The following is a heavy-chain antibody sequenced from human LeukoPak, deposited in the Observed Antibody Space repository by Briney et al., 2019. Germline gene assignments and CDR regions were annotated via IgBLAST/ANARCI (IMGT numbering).Heavy chain of an antibody. D-gene: IGHD4-23*01. CDR2: IVVGSGNT. J-gene: IGHJ3*02. V-gene: IGHV1-58*01. Sequence: GTSVKVSCKASGFTFTSSAVQWVRQARGQRLEWIGWIVVGSGNTNYAQKFQERVTITRDMSTSTAYMELNSLRAEDTAVYYCARDRPTTVVTTRGFDIWGQGTMVTVSS. CDR3: ARDRPTTVVTTRGFDI. CDR1: GFTFTSSA.